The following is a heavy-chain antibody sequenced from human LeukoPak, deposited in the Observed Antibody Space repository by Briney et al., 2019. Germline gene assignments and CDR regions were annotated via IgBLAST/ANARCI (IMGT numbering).Heavy chain of an antibody. Sequence: PGRSLRLSCAASGFTFSSYAMHWVRQAPGKGLEWVSAISGSGESTFYADSVKGRFTISRDNSKNTLSLQMNSLRAEDTAVYYCAKLHSSSSFYYGMDVWGQGTTVTVSS. CDR1: GFTFSSYA. V-gene: IGHV3-23*01. CDR2: ISGSGEST. D-gene: IGHD6-6*01. CDR3: AKLHSSSSFYYGMDV. J-gene: IGHJ6*02.